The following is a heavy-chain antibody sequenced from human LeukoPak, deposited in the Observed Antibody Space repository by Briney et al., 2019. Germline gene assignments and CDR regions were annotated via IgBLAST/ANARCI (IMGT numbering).Heavy chain of an antibody. CDR3: ARGGGLDV. D-gene: IGHD3-16*01. Sequence: GGSLRLSCAVSGFTIRIYGMHWVRQAPGKGLEWVAMISHDGGAEHYGDSVKGRFTISRDNAKNSLYLQMSNLRAEDTAVYFCARGGGLDVWGQGATVTVSS. CDR2: ISHDGGAE. CDR1: GFTIRIYG. J-gene: IGHJ6*02. V-gene: IGHV3-30*03.